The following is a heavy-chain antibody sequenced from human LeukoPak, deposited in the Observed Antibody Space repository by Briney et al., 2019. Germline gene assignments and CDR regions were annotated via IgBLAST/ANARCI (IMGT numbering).Heavy chain of an antibody. Sequence: GGSLRLSCAASGFTFRTYAMSWVRQAPGKGLEWVSGISDSGDGTYYAESVKGRFTISRDNSKNTLYLQLNSLGAEDTAVYYCAKIAPWGAVTTTDGFDYWGQGTLVTVSS. CDR1: GFTFRTYA. CDR3: AKIAPWGAVTTTDGFDY. J-gene: IGHJ4*02. D-gene: IGHD4-17*01. V-gene: IGHV3-23*01. CDR2: ISDSGDGT.